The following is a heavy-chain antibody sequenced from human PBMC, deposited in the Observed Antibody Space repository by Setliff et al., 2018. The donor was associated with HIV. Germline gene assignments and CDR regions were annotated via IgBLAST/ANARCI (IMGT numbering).Heavy chain of an antibody. CDR2: ISAYSGNT. CDR1: GGTFSSYA. Sequence: ASVKVSCKASGGTFSSYAISWVRQAPGQGLEWMGWISAYSGNTNYAQQLQGRVTMTTDTSTSTAYMELRSLTSDDAALYYCARTPEVGATAGWFDPWGQGTLVTVSS. D-gene: IGHD1-26*01. J-gene: IGHJ5*02. V-gene: IGHV1-18*01. CDR3: ARTPEVGATAGWFDP.